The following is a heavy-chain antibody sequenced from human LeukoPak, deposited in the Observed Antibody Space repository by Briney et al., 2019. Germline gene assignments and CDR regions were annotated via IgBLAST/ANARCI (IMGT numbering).Heavy chain of an antibody. J-gene: IGHJ6*03. Sequence: ASVKVSCKASGGTFSSYAISWVRQAPGQGLEWMGGIIPIFGTANYAQKFQGRVTITTDESTSTAYMELSSLRSEDTAVYYCARGLGPTRDYYYYMDVWDKGTTVTVSS. D-gene: IGHD6-19*01. V-gene: IGHV1-69*05. CDR3: ARGLGPTRDYYYYMDV. CDR2: IIPIFGTA. CDR1: GGTFSSYA.